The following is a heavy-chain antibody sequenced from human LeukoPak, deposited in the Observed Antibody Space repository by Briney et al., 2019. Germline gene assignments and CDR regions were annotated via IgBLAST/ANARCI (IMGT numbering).Heavy chain of an antibody. CDR3: AKDSIGYNGIYDAFDI. V-gene: IGHV3-23*01. Sequence: GGSLRLSCAASGFSFSSYDMNWVRLALGRGLEWVSHIGGGGSPTFYSDSVRGRFTISRDNSKGTLYLQMNSLRVDDTAVYFCAKDSIGYNGIYDAFDIWGQGTLVTVSS. CDR2: IGGGGSPT. J-gene: IGHJ3*02. CDR1: GFSFSSYD. D-gene: IGHD1-7*01.